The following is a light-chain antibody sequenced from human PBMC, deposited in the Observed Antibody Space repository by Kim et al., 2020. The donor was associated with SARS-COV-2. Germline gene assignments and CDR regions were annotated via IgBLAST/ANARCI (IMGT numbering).Light chain of an antibody. CDR3: SAWDSSLSAWV. CDR1: SNNVGNQG. V-gene: IGLV10-54*01. J-gene: IGLJ3*02. Sequence: QAGLTQPPSVYKDLRQTATLTCTGNSNNVGNQGAAWLQQHQGHPPKLLSYRNNNRPSGISERLSASRSGNTASLTITGLQPEDEADYYCSAWDSSLSAWVFGGGTQLTVL. CDR2: RNN.